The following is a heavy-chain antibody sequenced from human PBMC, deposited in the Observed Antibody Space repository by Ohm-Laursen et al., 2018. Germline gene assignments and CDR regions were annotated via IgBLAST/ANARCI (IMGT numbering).Heavy chain of an antibody. CDR3: ASRGYRIAAPPY. J-gene: IGHJ4*02. CDR1: GGSFSGYY. Sequence: SDTLSLTCAVYGGSFSGYYWSWIRQPPGKGLEWIGEINHSGSTNYNPSLKSRVTISVDTSKNQFSLKLSSVTAADTAVYYCASRGYRIAAPPYWGQGTLVTVSS. D-gene: IGHD6-6*01. CDR2: INHSGST. V-gene: IGHV4-34*01.